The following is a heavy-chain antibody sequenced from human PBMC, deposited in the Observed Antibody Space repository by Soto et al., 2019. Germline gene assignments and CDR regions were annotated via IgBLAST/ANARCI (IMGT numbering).Heavy chain of an antibody. D-gene: IGHD6-6*01. CDR2: IKQDGSEK. CDR3: ARDGGGAARGGFY. J-gene: IGHJ4*02. V-gene: IGHV3-7*01. Sequence: GGSLRLSCAASGFTFSSYWMSWVRQAPGKGLEWVANIKQDGSEKYYVDSVKGRFTISRDNAKNSLYLQMNSLRAEDTAVYYCARDGGGAARGGFYWGQGTLVTVSS. CDR1: GFTFSSYW.